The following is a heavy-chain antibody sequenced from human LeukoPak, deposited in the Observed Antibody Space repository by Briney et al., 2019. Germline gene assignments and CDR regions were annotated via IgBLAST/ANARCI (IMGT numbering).Heavy chain of an antibody. CDR3: AKGEGYCSAGTCYRYFDL. CDR2: ISGSGGST. V-gene: IGHV3-23*01. D-gene: IGHD2-15*01. CDR1: GFTFSSYA. J-gene: IGHJ2*01. Sequence: PGGSLRLSCAASGFTFSSYAMSWVRQAPGKGLEWVSAISGSGGSTYYADSVKGRFTISRDNSKNTLYLQMNSLRAEDTAVYYCAKGEGYCSAGTCYRYFDLWGRGTLVTVSS.